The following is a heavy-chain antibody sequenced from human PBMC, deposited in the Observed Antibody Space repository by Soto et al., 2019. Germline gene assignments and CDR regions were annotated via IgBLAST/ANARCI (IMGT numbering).Heavy chain of an antibody. Sequence: SETLSLTCTVSGASISSSSYYWGWIRQPPGKGLEWIGSIYYSGGTYYNPSLKSRVTISVDTSKNHFSLKVSSVTAADTAVYYCASRTGGTGWFDPWGQGTLVTVSS. V-gene: IGHV4-39*02. J-gene: IGHJ5*02. CDR1: GASISSSSYY. CDR3: ASRTGGTGWFDP. D-gene: IGHD2-15*01. CDR2: IYYSGGT.